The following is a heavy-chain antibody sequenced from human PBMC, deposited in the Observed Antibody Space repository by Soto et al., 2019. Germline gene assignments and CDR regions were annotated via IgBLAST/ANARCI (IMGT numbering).Heavy chain of an antibody. CDR2: IYYSGST. CDR3: ARGPGTFWGSTYFDY. CDR1: GGSISSYY. V-gene: IGHV4-59*01. Sequence: TSETLSLTCTVSGGSISSYYWSWIRQPPGKGLEWIGYIYYSGSTNYNPSLKSRVTISVDTSKNQFSLKLSSVTAADTAVYYCARGPGTFWGSTYFDYWGQGNLVTVSS. D-gene: IGHD7-27*01. J-gene: IGHJ4*02.